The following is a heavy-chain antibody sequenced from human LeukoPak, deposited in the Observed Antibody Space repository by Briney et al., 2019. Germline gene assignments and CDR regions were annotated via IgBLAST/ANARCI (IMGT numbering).Heavy chain of an antibody. V-gene: IGHV3-48*04. CDR3: ARDRGGSYSAIDY. D-gene: IGHD1-26*01. Sequence: GGSLRLFCAASGFIFSSYSMKWVRQASGKALEWVSFISSSSITIYYADSVKGRFTISRDNAKNSLYLQMKRLRGEDTAVYYCARDRGGSYSAIDYWGQGTLVTVYS. J-gene: IGHJ4*02. CDR2: ISSSSITI. CDR1: GFIFSSYS.